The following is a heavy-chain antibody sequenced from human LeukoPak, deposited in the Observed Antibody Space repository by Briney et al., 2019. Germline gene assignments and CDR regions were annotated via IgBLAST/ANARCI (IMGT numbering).Heavy chain of an antibody. CDR1: GFTFSSYA. D-gene: IGHD3-22*01. V-gene: IGHV3-30-3*01. J-gene: IGHJ6*02. Sequence: GRSLRLSCAASGFTFSSYAMHSVRQAPGKGLEWVAVISYDGSNKYYADSVKGRFTISRDNSKNTLYLQMNSLRAEDTAVYYCARESPPYYYDSSGYSSLGGMDVWGQGTTVTVSS. CDR3: ARESPPYYYDSSGYSSLGGMDV. CDR2: ISYDGSNK.